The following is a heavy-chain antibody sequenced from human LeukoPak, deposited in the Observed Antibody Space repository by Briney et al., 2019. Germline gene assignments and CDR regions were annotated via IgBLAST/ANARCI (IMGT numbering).Heavy chain of an antibody. V-gene: IGHV1-18*01. J-gene: IGHJ5*02. Sequence: ASVKVSCKASGYXFTSYGISWVRQAPGQGLEWMGWINAYNGDTNYAQTVQDRVTMTTDTSTSTAYMELRSLRSDDTAVYYCVRGLQTGTTSWGQGTLVTVSS. D-gene: IGHD1-14*01. CDR3: VRGLQTGTTS. CDR2: INAYNGDT. CDR1: GYXFTSYG.